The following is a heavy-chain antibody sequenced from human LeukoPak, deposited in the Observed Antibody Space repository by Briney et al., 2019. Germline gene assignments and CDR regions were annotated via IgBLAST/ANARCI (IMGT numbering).Heavy chain of an antibody. J-gene: IGHJ4*02. Sequence: GGSLRLSCTASGFTFGDYLMSWFRQAPGKGLEWIGFISGGTTEYAASVKGRFTISRDDSTSIAYLQMNSLTTEDTAVYYCSRGSGWSSVYWGQGTLVTVSS. CDR1: GFTFGDYL. V-gene: IGHV3-49*03. CDR2: ISGGTT. D-gene: IGHD6-19*01. CDR3: SRGSGWSSVY.